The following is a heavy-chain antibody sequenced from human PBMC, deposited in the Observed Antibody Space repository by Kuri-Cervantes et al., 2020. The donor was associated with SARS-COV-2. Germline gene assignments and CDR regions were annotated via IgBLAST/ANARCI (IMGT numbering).Heavy chain of an antibody. CDR1: GGSISSGDYY. CDR2: INHSGST. J-gene: IGHJ6*03. Sequence: SESLSLTCTVSGGSISSGDYYWSWIRQPPGKGLEWIGEINHSGSTNYNPSLKSRVTISVDTSKNQFSLKVSSVTAADTAVYYCARNNRYCASTSCYRAHYMDVWGKGTTVTVSS. CDR3: ARNNRYCASTSCYRAHYMDV. D-gene: IGHD2-2*01. V-gene: IGHV4-39*07.